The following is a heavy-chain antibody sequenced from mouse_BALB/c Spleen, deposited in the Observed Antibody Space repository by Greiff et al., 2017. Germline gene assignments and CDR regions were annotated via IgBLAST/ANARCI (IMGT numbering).Heavy chain of an antibody. Sequence: EVQGVESGGGLVKPGGSLKLSCAASGFTFSSYTMSWVRQTPEKRLEWVATISSGGSYTYYPDSVKGRFTISRDNAKNTLYLQMSSLKSEDTAMYYCTREGDSVAMDYWGQGTSVTVSS. V-gene: IGHV5-6-4*01. J-gene: IGHJ4*01. CDR3: TREGDSVAMDY. CDR1: GFTFSSYT. D-gene: IGHD3-3*01. CDR2: ISSGGSYT.